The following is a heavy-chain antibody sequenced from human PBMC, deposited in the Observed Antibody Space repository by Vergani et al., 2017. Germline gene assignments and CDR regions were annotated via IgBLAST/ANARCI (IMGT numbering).Heavy chain of an antibody. D-gene: IGHD1-26*01. CDR1: GGSFSGYY. CDR2: INHSGST. V-gene: IGHV4-34*01. Sequence: QVQLQPWGAGLLTPSETLSLTCAVYGGSFSGYYWRWIRQPPGKGLEWIGEINHSGSTNYNPSLKSRVTISVDTSKNQFSLKLRSVTGADTAVDYCARGGGIVGAKRLRGYGMDVWGKGTTVT. J-gene: IGHJ6*04. CDR3: ARGGGIVGAKRLRGYGMDV.